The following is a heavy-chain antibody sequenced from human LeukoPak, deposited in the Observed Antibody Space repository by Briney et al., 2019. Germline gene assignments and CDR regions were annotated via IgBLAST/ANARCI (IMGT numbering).Heavy chain of an antibody. V-gene: IGHV4-39*01. J-gene: IGHJ6*03. CDR3: ARNIAVAGRGDYMDV. D-gene: IGHD6-19*01. CDR2: IYYSGST. Sequence: SETLSLTCTVSGGSIAGSSYYWVWIRQPPGNGLEWIGTIYYSGSTYYNPSLKSRVTISVDTSKNQFSLKLSSVTAADTAVYYCARNIAVAGRGDYMDVWGKGTTVTISS. CDR1: GGSIAGSSYY.